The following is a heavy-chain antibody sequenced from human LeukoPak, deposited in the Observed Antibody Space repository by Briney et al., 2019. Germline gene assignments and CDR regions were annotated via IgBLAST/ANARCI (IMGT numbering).Heavy chain of an antibody. Sequence: PGGSLRLSCAASGFTFSSYWMSWVRQAPGKGLECVASIKQDGTETYYAHSVKGRFTVSRDNAKNSLYLQMNSLRAEDTAVYYCARYWRFLERLLYNWYCYLWGRGTLVTVSS. CDR1: GFTFSSYW. D-gene: IGHD3-3*01. J-gene: IGHJ2*01. CDR3: ARYWRFLERLLYNWYCYL. CDR2: IKQDGTET. V-gene: IGHV3-7*01.